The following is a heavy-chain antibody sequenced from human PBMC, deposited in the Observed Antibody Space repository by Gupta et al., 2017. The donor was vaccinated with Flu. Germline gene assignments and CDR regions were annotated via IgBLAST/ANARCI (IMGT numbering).Heavy chain of an antibody. J-gene: IGHJ5*02. V-gene: IGHV4-34*01. D-gene: IGHD3-3*01. CDR2: INHSGST. CDR3: ARGDFWSGRFDP. Sequence: QVQLQQWGAGLLKPSETLSLTCAVYGGSFSGYYWSWIRQPPGKGLEWIGEINHSGSTNYNPSLKSRVTISVDTSKNQFSLKLSSVTAADTAVYYCARGDFWSGRFDPWGQGTLVTVSS. CDR1: GGSFSGYY.